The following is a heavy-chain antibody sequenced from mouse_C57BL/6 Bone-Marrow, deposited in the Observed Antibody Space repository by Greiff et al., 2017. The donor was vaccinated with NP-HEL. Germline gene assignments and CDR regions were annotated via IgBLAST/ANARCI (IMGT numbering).Heavy chain of an antibody. V-gene: IGHV5-2*01. J-gene: IGHJ2*01. CDR2: INSDGGST. CDR3: ERRDY. CDR1: EYEFTSYD. Sequence: EVQLVESGGGLVQPGASLKLSCESSEYEFTSYDMPWVRKTPEKRLELVADINSDGGSTNYPDNMEGRFTFSRDNTKKTLYLQMSSLRSEDTALYYYERRDYWGQGTTLTVSS.